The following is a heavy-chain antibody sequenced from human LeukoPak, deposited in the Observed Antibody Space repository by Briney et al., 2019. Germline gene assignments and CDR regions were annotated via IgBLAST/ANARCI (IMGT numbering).Heavy chain of an antibody. V-gene: IGHV1-2*02. CDR2: INPNSGGT. CDR3: ARVYSNLGGYYYYMDV. CDR1: GYTFTNCY. Sequence: ASVKVSCKASGYTFTNCYMHWVRQAPGQGLEWMGWINPNSGGTNYAQKFKGRVTMTRDTSISTAYMELSRLRSDDTAVYYCARVYSNLGGYYYYMDVWGKGTTVTVSS. J-gene: IGHJ6*03. D-gene: IGHD4-11*01.